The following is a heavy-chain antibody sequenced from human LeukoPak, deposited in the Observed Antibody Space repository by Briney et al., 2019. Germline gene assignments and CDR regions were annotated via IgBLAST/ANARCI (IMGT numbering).Heavy chain of an antibody. Sequence: GGSLRLSCAASGFTFSSYGMHWVRQAPGKGLEWVAVISYDGSDKYYADSVKGRFTISRDNSKNTLYLQMNSLRVEDTAVYYCARVLSRGYSGYGSGMDVWGQGTTVTVSS. CDR2: ISYDGSDK. J-gene: IGHJ6*02. CDR3: ARVLSRGYSGYGSGMDV. CDR1: GFTFSSYG. D-gene: IGHD5-12*01. V-gene: IGHV3-30*03.